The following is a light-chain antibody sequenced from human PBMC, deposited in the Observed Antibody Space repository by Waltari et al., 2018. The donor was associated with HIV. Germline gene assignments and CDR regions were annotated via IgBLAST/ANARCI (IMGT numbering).Light chain of an antibody. Sequence: DIQLTQSPSFLSASVGDKVTITYRASRGISSYLAWHQQKPGKAPKLLIYAASTLQSGVPSRFSGSGSGTEFTLTSSSLQPEDFATYFCQFLDTYPLFGGGTKVEVK. CDR1: RGISSY. V-gene: IGKV1-9*01. CDR3: QFLDTYPL. CDR2: AAS. J-gene: IGKJ4*01.